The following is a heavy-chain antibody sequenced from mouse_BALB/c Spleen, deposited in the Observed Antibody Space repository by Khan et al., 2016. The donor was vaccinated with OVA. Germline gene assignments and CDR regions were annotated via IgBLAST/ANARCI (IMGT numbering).Heavy chain of an antibody. D-gene: IGHD2-3*01. J-gene: IGHJ2*01. CDR1: GYTFTYYV. CDR2: IYPGSDNA. V-gene: IGHV1-81*01. Sequence: QVQLQQSGPELVKPGASVKMSCKASGYTFTYYVITWVKQRTGQGLEWIGEIYPGSDNAYYNERFKGKATLTADKSSNTTHMQLSSLTSEDSAVYVCAIGDVYYVYFDYWGQGTTLTVSS. CDR3: AIGDVYYVYFDY.